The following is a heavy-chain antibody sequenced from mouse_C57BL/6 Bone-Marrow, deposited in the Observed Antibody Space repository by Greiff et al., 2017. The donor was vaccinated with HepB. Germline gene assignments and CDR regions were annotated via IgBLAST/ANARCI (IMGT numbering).Heavy chain of an antibody. CDR3: TGASFYYYGSSYAMDY. V-gene: IGHV6-3*01. Sequence: EVKVVESGGGLVQPGGSMKLSCVASGFTFSNYWMNWVRQSPEKGLEWVAQIRLKSDNYATHYAESVKGRFTISRDDSKSSVYLQMNNLRAEDTGIYYCTGASFYYYGSSYAMDYWGQGTSVTVSS. CDR1: GFTFSNYW. J-gene: IGHJ4*01. CDR2: IRLKSDNYAT. D-gene: IGHD1-1*01.